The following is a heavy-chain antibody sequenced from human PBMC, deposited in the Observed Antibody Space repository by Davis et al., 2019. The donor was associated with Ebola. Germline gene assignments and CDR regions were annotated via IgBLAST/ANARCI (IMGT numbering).Heavy chain of an antibody. CDR3: ARGHTYGRWDDWFDP. D-gene: IGHD4-17*01. J-gene: IGHJ5*02. Sequence: ASVKVSGKASGYSFAAHYIHWVRQAPGQGLEWMGRINPNFGGKIYAQKFQDRVTLTIDTSINTAYMELDRLRSDDTAVYYCARGHTYGRWDDWFDPWGRGPWSPSPQ. CDR1: GYSFAAHY. CDR2: INPNFGGK. V-gene: IGHV1-2*06.